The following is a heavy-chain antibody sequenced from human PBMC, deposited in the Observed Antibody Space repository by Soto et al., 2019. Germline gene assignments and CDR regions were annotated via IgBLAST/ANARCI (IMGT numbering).Heavy chain of an antibody. D-gene: IGHD5-18*01. Sequence: ASVKVSCKASGYTFTDYAIHWVRQAPGQRLEWMGWINTDNGDTTDSQKFRGRVTITRDTSASTAYMELISLKSEDTAVYFCARDDSRDSSAYSYDYWGQGTLVTVSS. CDR3: ARDDSRDSSAYSYDY. V-gene: IGHV1-3*04. J-gene: IGHJ4*02. CDR1: GYTFTDYA. CDR2: INTDNGDT.